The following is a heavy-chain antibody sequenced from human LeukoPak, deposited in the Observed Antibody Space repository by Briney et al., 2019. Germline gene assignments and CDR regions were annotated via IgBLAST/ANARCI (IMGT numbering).Heavy chain of an antibody. CDR1: GFTFSSYA. V-gene: IGHV3-23*01. CDR2: ISGSGGST. CDR3: AKVPINGIAVAPTDY. D-gene: IGHD6-19*01. Sequence: PGGSLRLSYAASGFTFSSYAMSWVRQAPGKGLEWVSAISGSGGSTYYADSVKGRFTISRDNSKNTLYLQMNSLRAEDTAVYYCAKVPINGIAVAPTDYWGQGTLVTVSS. J-gene: IGHJ4*02.